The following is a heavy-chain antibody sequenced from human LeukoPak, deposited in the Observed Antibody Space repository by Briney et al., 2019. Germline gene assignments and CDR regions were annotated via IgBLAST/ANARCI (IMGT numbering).Heavy chain of an antibody. CDR1: GGSFSGYY. D-gene: IGHD3-22*01. CDR3: ARGYSGYYYDSSGFPVYYFDY. J-gene: IGHJ4*02. CDR2: INHSGST. V-gene: IGHV4-34*01. Sequence: SETLSLTCAVYGGSFSGYYWSWICQPPGKGLEWIGEINHSGSTNYNPSLRSRVTISVDTSKNQFSLKLSSVTAADTAVYYCARGYSGYYYDSSGFPVYYFDYWGQGTLVTVSS.